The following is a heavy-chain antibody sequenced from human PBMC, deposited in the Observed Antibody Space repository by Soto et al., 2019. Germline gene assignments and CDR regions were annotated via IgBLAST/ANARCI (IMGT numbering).Heavy chain of an antibody. CDR1: GGSISSGGYS. CDR2: IYHSGST. J-gene: IGHJ4*02. CDR3: ARVVVATMVNLVYLDY. V-gene: IGHV4-30-2*01. Sequence: SETLSLTCAVSGGSISSGGYSWSWIRQPPGKGLEWIGYIYHSGSTYYNPSLKIRVTISVDRSKNQFSLKLSSVTAADTAVYYFARVVVATMVNLVYLDYWGQGTQVTVSS. D-gene: IGHD5-12*01.